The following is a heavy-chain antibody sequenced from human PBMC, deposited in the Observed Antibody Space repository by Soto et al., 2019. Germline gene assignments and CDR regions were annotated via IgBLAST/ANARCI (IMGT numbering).Heavy chain of an antibody. V-gene: IGHV1-3*01. D-gene: IGHD5-18*01. Sequence: GASVKVSCKASGYIFTIFAIHWVRQAPGQRLEWMGWISAGNGNTEYSQKFQGRVTITRDTSASTAYMDLSSLTSEDTAVYYCARGSEQAYSALCIDGDLWGQGTPVTVSS. CDR1: GYIFTIFA. CDR3: ARGSEQAYSALCIDGDL. J-gene: IGHJ5*02. CDR2: ISAGNGNT.